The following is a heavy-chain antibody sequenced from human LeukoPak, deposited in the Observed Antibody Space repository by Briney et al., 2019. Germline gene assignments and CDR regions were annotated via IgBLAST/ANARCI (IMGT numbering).Heavy chain of an antibody. CDR3: PRSPSVVTATDY. CDR2: IYPGDSDT. J-gene: IGHJ4*02. D-gene: IGHD2-21*02. Sequence: GESLKISCKGSGYSFTSYWIGWVRQMPGKGLEWMGIIYPGDSDTRYSPSFQGQVTISTDKSISTAYLQWSNLKASYTAMYYCPRSPSVVTATDYWGQGTLVTVSS. CDR1: GYSFTSYW. V-gene: IGHV5-51*01.